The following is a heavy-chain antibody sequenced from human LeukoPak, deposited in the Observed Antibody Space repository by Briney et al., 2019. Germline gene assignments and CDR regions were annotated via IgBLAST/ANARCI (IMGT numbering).Heavy chain of an antibody. D-gene: IGHD1-26*01. V-gene: IGHV4-61*02. J-gene: IGHJ4*02. Sequence: SQTLSLTCTVSGDSISSGDYYWSWIRQPAGKGLEWIGRISSSGSTNYNPSLKSRVTISVDTSKNQFSLKLSSVTAADTAVYYCARDSGSREYFDYWGQGTLVTVSS. CDR1: GDSISSGDYY. CDR3: ARDSGSREYFDY. CDR2: ISSSGST.